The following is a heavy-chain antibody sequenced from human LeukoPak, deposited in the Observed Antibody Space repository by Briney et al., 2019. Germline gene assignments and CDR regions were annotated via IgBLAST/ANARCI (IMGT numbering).Heavy chain of an antibody. D-gene: IGHD2-15*01. V-gene: IGHV4-59*11. CDR1: GDSISGHY. J-gene: IGHJ4*02. CDR2: IFYSGNT. Sequence: SETLSLTCTVSGDSISGHYWSWIRQPPGKGLEWIGHIFYSGNTNYNSSLKSRVTISVDTSKNQFSLNLRSVTAADTAVYYCARGLVSSGSRYDYWGQGTLVTVSS. CDR3: ARGLVSSGSRYDY.